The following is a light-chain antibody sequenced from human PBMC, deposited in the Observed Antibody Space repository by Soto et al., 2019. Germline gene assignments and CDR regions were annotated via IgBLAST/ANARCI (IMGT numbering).Light chain of an antibody. V-gene: IGLV2-14*01. Sequence: QSVLTQPASVSGSPGQSITISCTGTSSAVGGYNYVSWYQQHPGKAPKLMIYDVSNRPSGVSNRFSGSKSGNTASLTISGLQAEDEADYYCSSYTSSSTRVFGTGTQADRP. J-gene: IGLJ1*01. CDR3: SSYTSSSTRV. CDR2: DVS. CDR1: SSAVGGYNY.